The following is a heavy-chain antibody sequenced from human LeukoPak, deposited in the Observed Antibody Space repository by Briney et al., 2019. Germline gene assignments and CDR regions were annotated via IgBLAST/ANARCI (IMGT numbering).Heavy chain of an antibody. V-gene: IGHV3-11*01. CDR1: GFTFSDYY. Sequence: GGSLRLSCAASGFTFSDYYMSWIRQAPGKGLEWVSYISSSGSTIYYADSVKGRFTISRDNAKNTLYLQMNSLRAEDTAVYYCARATIAAAGTGYNYYYYYYMDVWGKGTTVTVSS. D-gene: IGHD6-13*01. J-gene: IGHJ6*03. CDR2: ISSSGSTI. CDR3: ARATIAAAGTGYNYYYYYYMDV.